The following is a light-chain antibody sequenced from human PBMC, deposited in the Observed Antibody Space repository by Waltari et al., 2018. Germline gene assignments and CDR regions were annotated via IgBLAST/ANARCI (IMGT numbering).Light chain of an antibody. V-gene: IGKV3-20*01. CDR2: GAS. Sequence: EIVLTQSPGPLSLSPGERATLSCRASQRVSSSYLAWYQQKPCQAPRLLIYGASSRATGIPDRFSGSGSGTDFTLTISRLEPEDFAVYYCQQYGSSPYTFGQGTKLEIK. J-gene: IGKJ2*01. CDR3: QQYGSSPYT. CDR1: QRVSSSY.